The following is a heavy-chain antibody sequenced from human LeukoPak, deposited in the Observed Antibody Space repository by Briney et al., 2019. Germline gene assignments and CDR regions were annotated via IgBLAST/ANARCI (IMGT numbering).Heavy chain of an antibody. V-gene: IGHV1-46*01. CDR3: ARDLSPEWFGELPWFDP. CDR2: INPSGGST. CDR1: GYTFTSYY. J-gene: IGHJ5*02. D-gene: IGHD3-10*01. Sequence: ASVKVSCKASGYTFTSYYMHWVRQAPGQGLEWTGIINPSGGSTSYAQKFQGRVTMTRDTSTSTVYVELSSLRSEDTAVYYCARDLSPEWFGELPWFDPWGQGTLVTVSS.